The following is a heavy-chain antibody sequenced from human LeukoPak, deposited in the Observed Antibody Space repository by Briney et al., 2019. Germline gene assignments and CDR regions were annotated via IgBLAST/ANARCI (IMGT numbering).Heavy chain of an antibody. CDR1: GYTFTSYG. CDR2: ISAYNGNT. CDR3: ARDEARYSSGYYPNWFDP. D-gene: IGHD3-22*01. V-gene: IGHV1-18*01. Sequence: ASVKVSCKASGYTFTSYGISWVRQAPGQGLERMGWISAYNGNTNYAQKLQGRVTMTTDTSTSTAYMELRSLRSDDTAVYYCARDEARYSSGYYPNWFDPWGQGTLVTVSS. J-gene: IGHJ5*02.